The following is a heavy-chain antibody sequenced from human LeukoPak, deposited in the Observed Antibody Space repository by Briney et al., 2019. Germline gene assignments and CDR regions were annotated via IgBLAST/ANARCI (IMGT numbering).Heavy chain of an antibody. Sequence: SQTLSLTCTVSGGSISSGSYYWSWIRQPPGKGLEWIGEINHSESTNYNPSLKSRVTISVDTSKNQFSLKLSSVTAADTAVYYCARGPPYCSAGSCYSNWFDPWGQGTLVTVSS. J-gene: IGHJ5*02. CDR3: ARGPPYCSAGSCYSNWFDP. CDR1: GGSISSGSYY. V-gene: IGHV4-39*07. CDR2: INHSEST. D-gene: IGHD2-15*01.